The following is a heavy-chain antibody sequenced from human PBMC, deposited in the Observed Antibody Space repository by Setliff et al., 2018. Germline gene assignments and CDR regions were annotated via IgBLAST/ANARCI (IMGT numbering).Heavy chain of an antibody. Sequence: PSETLSLTCNVSGVSISSYYWSWIRQPPGKGLESIGYIQKSGGTKYNPALKSRVTISVDTSTNQFSLKLRSVTAADTAVYYCARLSWNGLRYYGLDVWGQGTTVTVSS. D-gene: IGHD3-3*01. V-gene: IGHV4-59*01. CDR2: IQKSGGT. CDR1: GVSISSYY. J-gene: IGHJ6*02. CDR3: ARLSWNGLRYYGLDV.